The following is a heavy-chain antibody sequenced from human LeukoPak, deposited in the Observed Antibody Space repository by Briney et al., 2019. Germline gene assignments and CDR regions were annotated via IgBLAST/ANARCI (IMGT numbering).Heavy chain of an antibody. CDR2: ISSSGSTI. V-gene: IGHV3-11*01. Sequence: GGSLRLSCAASGFPFSNYWMSWVRQAPGKGLEWVSYISSSGSTIYYADSVKGRFTISRDNAKNSLYLQMNSLRAEDTAVYYCARATNYYDSSAPDPWGQGTLVTVSS. CDR3: ARATNYYDSSAPDP. J-gene: IGHJ5*02. D-gene: IGHD3-22*01. CDR1: GFPFSNYW.